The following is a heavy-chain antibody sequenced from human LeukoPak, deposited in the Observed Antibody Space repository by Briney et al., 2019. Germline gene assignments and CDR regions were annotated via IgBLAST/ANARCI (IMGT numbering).Heavy chain of an antibody. V-gene: IGHV3-23*01. D-gene: IGHD3-16*02. CDR3: AKDMITFGGVIAKSAFDI. CDR2: TSGSGAST. J-gene: IGHJ3*02. Sequence: GGSLRLSCAASRFSFSTYAMSWVRQAPGKGLEWVSTTSGSGASTFYTDSVKGRFTISRGNSKNILYLEMNSLRAEDTAVYYCAKDMITFGGVIAKSAFDIWGQGTLVTVSS. CDR1: RFSFSTYA.